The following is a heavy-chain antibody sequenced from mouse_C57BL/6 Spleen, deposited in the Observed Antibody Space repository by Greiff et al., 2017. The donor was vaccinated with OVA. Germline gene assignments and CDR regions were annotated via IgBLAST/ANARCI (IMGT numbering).Heavy chain of an antibody. D-gene: IGHD2-2*01. Sequence: QVQLKESGPGLVAPSQSLSITCTVSGFSLTSYAISWVRQPPGKGLEWLGVIWTGGGTNYNSALKSRLSISKDNSKSQVFLKMNSLQTDDTARYYCAREPHYGYDEGYYFDYWGQGTTLTVSS. CDR3: AREPHYGYDEGYYFDY. CDR1: GFSLTSYA. CDR2: IWTGGGT. J-gene: IGHJ2*01. V-gene: IGHV2-9-1*01.